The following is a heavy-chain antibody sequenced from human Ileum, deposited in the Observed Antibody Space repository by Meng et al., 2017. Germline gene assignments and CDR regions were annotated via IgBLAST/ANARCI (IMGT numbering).Heavy chain of an antibody. CDR2: IIGDGSAR. CDR3: ARDLHIAAANY. Sequence: RWVAPGGCLGPGVGPWRPFCKASGFTFSDFWRHWVRQAPGKGREWVSRIIGDGSARDYADSVKGRFIISRDNAKTTVYLEMNNLRAEDTAIYYCARDLHIAAANYWGQGTLVTVSS. D-gene: IGHD6-13*01. CDR1: GFTFSDFW. V-gene: IGHV3-74*01. J-gene: IGHJ4*02.